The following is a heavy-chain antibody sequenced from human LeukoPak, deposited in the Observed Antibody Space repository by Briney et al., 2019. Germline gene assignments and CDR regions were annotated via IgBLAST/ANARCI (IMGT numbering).Heavy chain of an antibody. CDR3: ARDYYDSRGEAFDI. Sequence: PSETLSLTCTVSGGSIGSHYWSWIRQPPGSGLEGIGYVFYSGTTNYNPSLKSRVTISVDTSKNQFSLKLSSVTAADTAVYYCARDYYDSRGEAFDIWGLGTMVTVSS. V-gene: IGHV4-59*11. CDR2: VFYSGTT. J-gene: IGHJ3*02. CDR1: GGSIGSHY. D-gene: IGHD3-22*01.